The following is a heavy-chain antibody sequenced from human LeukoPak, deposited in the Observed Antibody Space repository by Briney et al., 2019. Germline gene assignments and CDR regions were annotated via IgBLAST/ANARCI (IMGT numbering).Heavy chain of an antibody. CDR2: IYTSGST. V-gene: IGHV4-61*02. CDR3: ARDAISVGSSWYNWFDP. Sequence: SETLSLTCTVSGGSISSGSYYWSWIRQPAGKGLEWIGRIYTSGSTNYNPSLKSRVTMSVDTSKNQFSLKLSSVTAADTAVYYCARDAISVGSSWYNWFDPWGQGTLVTVSS. D-gene: IGHD6-13*01. CDR1: GGSISSGSYY. J-gene: IGHJ5*02.